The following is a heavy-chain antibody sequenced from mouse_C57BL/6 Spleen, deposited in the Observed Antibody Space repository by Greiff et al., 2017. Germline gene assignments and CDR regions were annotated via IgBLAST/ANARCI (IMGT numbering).Heavy chain of an antibody. CDR3: ARNHYGDYFDY. J-gene: IGHJ2*01. CDR2: ISSGSSTI. Sequence: DVKLVESGGGLVKPGGSLKLSCAASGFTFSDYGMHWVRQAPEKGLEWVAYISSGSSTIYYADTVKGRFTISRDNAKNTLFLQMTSLRSEDTAMYYCARNHYGDYFDYWGQGTTLTVSS. CDR1: GFTFSDYG. D-gene: IGHD1-1*01. V-gene: IGHV5-17*01.